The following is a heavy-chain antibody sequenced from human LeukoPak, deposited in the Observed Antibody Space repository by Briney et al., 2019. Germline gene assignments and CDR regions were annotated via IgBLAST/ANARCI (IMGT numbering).Heavy chain of an antibody. V-gene: IGHV4-39*07. CDR1: GDSISSSSYY. J-gene: IGHJ6*02. CDR2: IHFSGST. CDR3: ASGGAMGYYYYGMDV. Sequence: SETLSLTCTVSGDSISSSSYYWGWIRQPPGKGLEWIGSIHFSGSTYYNPSLKSRVTISVDTSKNQFSLKLSSVTAADTAVYYCASGGAMGYYYYGMDVWGQGTTVTVSS. D-gene: IGHD5-18*01.